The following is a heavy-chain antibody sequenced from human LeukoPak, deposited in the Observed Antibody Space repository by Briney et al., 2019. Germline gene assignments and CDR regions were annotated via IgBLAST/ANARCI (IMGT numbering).Heavy chain of an antibody. Sequence: SETLSLTCTVSGGSISSHYWSWIRQPPGKGLEWIGYIYYSGSTNYNPSLKSRVTISVDTSKNQFSLKLSSVTAADTAVYYCARGSSGYPNWGQRTLVTVSS. J-gene: IGHJ4*02. D-gene: IGHD5-12*01. V-gene: IGHV4-59*11. CDR3: ARGSSGYPN. CDR2: IYYSGST. CDR1: GGSISSHY.